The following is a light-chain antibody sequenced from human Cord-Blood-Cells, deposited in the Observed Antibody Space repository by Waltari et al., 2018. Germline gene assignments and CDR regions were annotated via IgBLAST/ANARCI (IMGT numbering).Light chain of an antibody. CDR1: SSYVGRYNL. CDR3: CSYAGNSTFV. CDR2: EVI. V-gene: IGLV2-23*02. Sequence: QSALTQPASVSGSPGTSITLPCPGTSSYVGRYNLVAWYQQHPGKAPKLMIYEVIKRPSGVSNRFSGSKSGNTASLTISGRQAEDEADYYCCSYAGNSTFVFGTGTKVTVL. J-gene: IGLJ1*01.